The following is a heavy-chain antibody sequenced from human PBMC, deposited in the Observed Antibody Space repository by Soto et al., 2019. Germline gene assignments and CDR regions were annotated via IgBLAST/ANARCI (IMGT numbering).Heavy chain of an antibody. CDR3: ARRGYSGYELYGMDV. CDR1: GYSFATYW. J-gene: IGHJ6*02. CDR2: IHPGDSDT. Sequence: GQSLKISCKGSGYSFATYWIGWVRQTPGKGLEWMGIIHPGDSDTRYSPSFQGQVTISADKSISTAYLQWSSLKASDTAIYYCARRGYSGYELYGMDVWGQGTTVTVSS. D-gene: IGHD5-12*01. V-gene: IGHV5-51*01.